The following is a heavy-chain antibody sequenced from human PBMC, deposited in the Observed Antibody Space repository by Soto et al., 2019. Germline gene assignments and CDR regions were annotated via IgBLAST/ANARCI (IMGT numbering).Heavy chain of an antibody. CDR3: ARAIKVNWNPDH. CDR2: INPSSGGI. CDR1: GYLFTSYY. J-gene: IGHJ4*02. D-gene: IGHD1-20*01. Sequence: QVQLEQSGAEVKKPGASVKVSCKASGYLFTSYYMHWVRQAPGQGPEWMGIINPSSGGISYAQKFQGRVTMTRDTSASTVYMELSSLRSEDTAVYYRARAIKVNWNPDHWGQGTLVTVSS. V-gene: IGHV1-46*01.